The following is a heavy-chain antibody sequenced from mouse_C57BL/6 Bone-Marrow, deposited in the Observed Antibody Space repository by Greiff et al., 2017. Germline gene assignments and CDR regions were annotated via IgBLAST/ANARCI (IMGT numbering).Heavy chain of an antibody. J-gene: IGHJ2*01. Sequence: VQLQQSGAELVRPGASVTLSCKASGYTFTDYEMHWVKQTPVHGLEWIGAIDPETGGTAYNQKFKGKAILTADKSSSTAYMELRSLTSEDSAVYYCTRIDYYGTHYFDYWGQGTTLTVSS. V-gene: IGHV1-15*01. CDR1: GYTFTDYE. CDR2: IDPETGGT. CDR3: TRIDYYGTHYFDY. D-gene: IGHD1-1*01.